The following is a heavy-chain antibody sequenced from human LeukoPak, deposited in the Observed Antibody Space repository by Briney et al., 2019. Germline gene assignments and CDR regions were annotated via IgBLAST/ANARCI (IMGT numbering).Heavy chain of an antibody. V-gene: IGHV4-38-2*02. CDR3: ARVLVYGNYYYYYMDV. CDR2: IYHSGST. D-gene: IGHD2-8*01. J-gene: IGHJ6*03. Sequence: SETLSLTCTVSGYSISSGYYWGWIRQPPGKGLEWIGGIYHSGSTYYNPSLRSRVTISVDTSKNQFSLKLSSVTAADTAVYHCARVLVYGNYYYYYMDVWGKGTTVTVSS. CDR1: GYSISSGYY.